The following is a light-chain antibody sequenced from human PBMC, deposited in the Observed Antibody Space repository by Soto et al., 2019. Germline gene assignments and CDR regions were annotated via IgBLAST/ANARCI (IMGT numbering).Light chain of an antibody. CDR1: SCKIGSNT. CDR2: SNN. V-gene: IGLV1-44*01. Sequence: SLRTQPPSSSGTSGQRVTISCSGSSCKIGSNTVNWYRHLPGTAPKLLIYSNNQRPSAVPDRISGSKSGTSASLAISGLQSEDEADYYCAAWDDSMNEYVVGTGTKVTVL. J-gene: IGLJ1*01. CDR3: AAWDDSMNEYV.